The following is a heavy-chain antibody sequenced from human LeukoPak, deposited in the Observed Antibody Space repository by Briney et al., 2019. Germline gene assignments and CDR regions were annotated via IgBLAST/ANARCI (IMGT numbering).Heavy chain of an antibody. CDR2: IRYDGSNK. CDR3: ANGPYSGSYYFDY. Sequence: PGGSLRLSFAASGFTFSSYGMHWVRQAPGKGLEWVAFIRYDGSNKYYADSVKGRFTISRDNSKNTLYLQMNSLRAEDTAVYYCANGPYSGSYYFDYWGQGTLVTVSS. V-gene: IGHV3-30*02. D-gene: IGHD1-26*01. J-gene: IGHJ4*02. CDR1: GFTFSSYG.